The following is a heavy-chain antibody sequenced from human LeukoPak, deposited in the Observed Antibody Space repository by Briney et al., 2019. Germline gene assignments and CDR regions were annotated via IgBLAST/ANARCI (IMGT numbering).Heavy chain of an antibody. J-gene: IGHJ4*02. V-gene: IGHV3-48*04. CDR2: ISSSGSTI. D-gene: IGHD3-10*01. CDR3: ARDGKGRNRIGYYFDY. CDR1: GFTFSSYS. Sequence: RAGGSLRLSCAASGFTFSSYSMNWVRQAPGKGLEWVSYISSSGSTIYYAASVKGRFTISRDNAKNSLYLQMNGLRAEDTAVYYCARDGKGRNRIGYYFDYWGQGTLVTVSS.